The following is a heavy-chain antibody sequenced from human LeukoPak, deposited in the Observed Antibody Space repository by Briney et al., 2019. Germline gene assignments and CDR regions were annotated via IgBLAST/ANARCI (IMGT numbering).Heavy chain of an antibody. Sequence: PGGSLRLSCAASGFTFRSYYMHWVRQAPGKGLVWVSRINSDGSSTSYADSVKGRFTISRDNATLYLQMNSLRAEDTSVYYCARGNYYGMDVWGRGTTVTVSS. CDR1: GFTFRSYY. V-gene: IGHV3-74*01. CDR2: INSDGSST. J-gene: IGHJ6*02. CDR3: ARGNYYGMDV.